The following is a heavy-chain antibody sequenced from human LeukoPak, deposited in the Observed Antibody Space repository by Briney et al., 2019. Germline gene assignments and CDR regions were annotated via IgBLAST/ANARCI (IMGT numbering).Heavy chain of an antibody. D-gene: IGHD1-1*01. CDR2: ISAYNGNT. Sequence: ASVKVSCKASGYTFTSYGIGWVRQAPGQGLEWVGWISAYNGNTNSAQKLQGRVTMTTDTSTSTAYMELRSLRSDDTAVYYCRRRDLVEMATTNEPDYWGQGTLVTVSS. CDR1: GYTFTSYG. CDR3: RRRDLVEMATTNEPDY. J-gene: IGHJ4*02. V-gene: IGHV1-18*01.